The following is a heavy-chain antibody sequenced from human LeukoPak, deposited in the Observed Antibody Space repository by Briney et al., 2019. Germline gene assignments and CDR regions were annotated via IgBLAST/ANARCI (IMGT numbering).Heavy chain of an antibody. J-gene: IGHJ4*02. Sequence: PSETLSLTCAVYAGSFSGYYWSWIRQPPGKGLEWIGEINHSGSTNYNPSVKSRVTISVDTSKNQFSLKLSSVTAADTAVYYCARGPLPCGGDCYNFDYWGQGTLVTVSS. D-gene: IGHD2-21*02. CDR2: INHSGST. V-gene: IGHV4-34*01. CDR3: ARGPLPCGGDCYNFDY. CDR1: AGSFSGYY.